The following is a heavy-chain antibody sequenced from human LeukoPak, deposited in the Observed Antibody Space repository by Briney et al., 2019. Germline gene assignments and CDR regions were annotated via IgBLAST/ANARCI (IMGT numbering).Heavy chain of an antibody. CDR2: IYYSGST. CDR1: GGSISSYY. V-gene: IGHV4-59*01. CDR3: ARAETDWFDP. Sequence: SETLSLTCTVSGGSISSYYWSWIRQPSGKGLEWIGYIYYSGSTNYNPSLKSRVTISVDTSKNQFSLKLSSVTAADTAVYYCARAETDWFDPWGQGTLVTVSS. J-gene: IGHJ5*02.